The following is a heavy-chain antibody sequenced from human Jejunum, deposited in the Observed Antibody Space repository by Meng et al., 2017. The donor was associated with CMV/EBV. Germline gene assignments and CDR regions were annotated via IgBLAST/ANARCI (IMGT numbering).Heavy chain of an antibody. V-gene: IGHV3-30*02. CDR2: IAQDRSTK. D-gene: IGHD5-24*01. CDR3: VKDLFYNFDY. CDR1: GFTFSSSD. Sequence: SGGGVVQPGVSLSLSCAASGFTFSSSDMHWHRQFPGKGLEGVSFIAQDRSTKTYTDSVKGRFTISRDDSKNTVYLEMNSLRVEDTAVYYCVKDLFYNFDYWGQGSLVTVSS. J-gene: IGHJ4*02.